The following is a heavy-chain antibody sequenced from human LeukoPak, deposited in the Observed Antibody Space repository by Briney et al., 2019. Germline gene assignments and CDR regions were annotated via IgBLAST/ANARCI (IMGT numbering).Heavy chain of an antibody. V-gene: IGHV5-51*01. J-gene: IGHJ6*02. Sequence: GESLKISCKGSGYSFTTYWIGWVRQMRGKGLEWMGIIYPGDSDTGYSTSFQGQVTISADKSISTAYLQWSSLKASDTAMYYCARHLDTAMVTRYYGMDVWGQGTTVTVSS. CDR2: IYPGDSDT. CDR3: ARHLDTAMVTRYYGMDV. D-gene: IGHD5-18*01. CDR1: GYSFTTYW.